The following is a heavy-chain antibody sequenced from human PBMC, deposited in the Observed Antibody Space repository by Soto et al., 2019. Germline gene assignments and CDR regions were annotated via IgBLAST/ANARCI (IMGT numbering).Heavy chain of an antibody. CDR3: ARHTSVYYDFWSGYYASGRPYYYYMDV. V-gene: IGHV4-59*08. D-gene: IGHD3-3*01. CDR2: IYYSGST. CDR1: GGSLNSYD. Sequence: SQTLCLRCTVAGGSLNSYDWSCLRQPPGKGLEWIGYIYYSGSTNYNPSLKSRVTISVDTSKNQFSLKLSSVTAADTAVYYCARHTSVYYDFWSGYYASGRPYYYYMDVWGKGTTVTVSS. J-gene: IGHJ6*03.